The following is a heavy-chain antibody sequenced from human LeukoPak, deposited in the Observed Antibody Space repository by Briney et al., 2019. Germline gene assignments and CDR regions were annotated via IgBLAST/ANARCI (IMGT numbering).Heavy chain of an antibody. Sequence: GGSLRLSCTASGFTFSSYGMSWVRQAPGKGLEWVSAISGSGGSTYYADSVKGRFTISRDNSKNTLYLQMNSLKTEDTAVYYCARDETYSSDWQSNPYYYYMDVWGKGTTVTVSS. CDR3: ARDETYSSDWQSNPYYYYMDV. J-gene: IGHJ6*03. D-gene: IGHD6-19*01. CDR2: ISGSGGST. CDR1: GFTFSSYG. V-gene: IGHV3-23*01.